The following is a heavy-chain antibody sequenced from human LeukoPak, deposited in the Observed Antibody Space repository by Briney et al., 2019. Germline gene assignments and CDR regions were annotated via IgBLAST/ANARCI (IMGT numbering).Heavy chain of an antibody. CDR2: IRYDGSNK. J-gene: IGHJ4*02. CDR1: GFTFSNYG. CDR3: AKDLPYYFDY. V-gene: IGHV3-30*02. Sequence: GGSLRLSCAASGFTFSNYGMHWVRQAPGKGLEWVAFIRYDGSNKYYADSVKGRFTISRDNSKNTLYLQMNSLRAEDTAVYYCAKDLPYYFDYWGQGTLVTVSS.